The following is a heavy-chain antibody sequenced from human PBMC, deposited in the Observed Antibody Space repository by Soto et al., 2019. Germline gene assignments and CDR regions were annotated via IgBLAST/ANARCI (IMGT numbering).Heavy chain of an antibody. CDR3: ARDEGSYYDFQKWFDP. Sequence: GGSLRLSCAASGFTFSSYSMNWVRQAPGKGLEWVSYISSSSSTIYYADSVKGRFTISRDNAKNSLYMQMNSLREEDTAVYYCARDEGSYYDFQKWFDPWGQGTLVTVSS. CDR1: GFTFSSYS. D-gene: IGHD3-16*01. CDR2: ISSSSSTI. J-gene: IGHJ5*02. V-gene: IGHV3-48*02.